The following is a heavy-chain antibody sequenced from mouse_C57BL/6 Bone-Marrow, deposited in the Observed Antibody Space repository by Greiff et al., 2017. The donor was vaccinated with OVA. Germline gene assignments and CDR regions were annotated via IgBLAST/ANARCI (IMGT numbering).Heavy chain of an antibody. V-gene: IGHV1-72*01. Sequence: QVQLQQSGAELVRPGASVKLSCKASGYTFTSYWMHWVKQRPGRGLEWIGRIDPNSGGTKYNEKFKSKATLTVDKPSSTAYMQLSSLTSEDSAVDYCASDYRGSYYFDYWGQGTTLTVSS. CDR3: ASDYRGSYYFDY. CDR2: IDPNSGGT. CDR1: GYTFTSYW. J-gene: IGHJ2*01. D-gene: IGHD2-4*01.